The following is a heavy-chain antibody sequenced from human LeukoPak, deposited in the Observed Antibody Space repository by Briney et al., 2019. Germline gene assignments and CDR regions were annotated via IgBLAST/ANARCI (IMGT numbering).Heavy chain of an antibody. CDR2: INPTSGGT. J-gene: IGHJ6*02. CDR3: ARESDSSGWDYYYYGMDV. CDR1: GYSFSGHY. D-gene: IGHD6-19*01. Sequence: ASVKVSCKASGYSFSGHYMHWVRQAPGQGLEWMGWINPTSGGTNYAQKFQGGVTMTRDTSINSAYMELSRLRSDDTAVYYCARESDSSGWDYYYYGMDVWGQGTTVTVSS. V-gene: IGHV1-2*02.